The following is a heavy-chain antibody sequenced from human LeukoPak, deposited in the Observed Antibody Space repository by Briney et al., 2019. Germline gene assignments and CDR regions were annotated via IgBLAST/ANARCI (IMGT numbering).Heavy chain of an antibody. D-gene: IGHD2-15*01. CDR2: INSDASRP. Sequence: GGSLRLSCAASRFTFSGYWMHWVRQAPGKGLVWVSRINSDASRPSYADSVKGRFTISRDNAKSILYLQMTSLRVEDTALYYCARETREAGSGDHQTDSFDVWGQGTMVSVSS. J-gene: IGHJ3*01. CDR3: ARETREAGSGDHQTDSFDV. CDR1: RFTFSGYW. V-gene: IGHV3-74*01.